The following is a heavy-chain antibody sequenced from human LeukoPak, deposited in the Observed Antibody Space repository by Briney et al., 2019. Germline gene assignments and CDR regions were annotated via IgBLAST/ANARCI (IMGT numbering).Heavy chain of an antibody. V-gene: IGHV1-3*03. CDR3: ARGRWTAHTVGYYFDS. CDR2: INAGNGNT. Sequence: ASVKVSCKASGYTFTNYAINWVRQAPGQRLEWMGWINAGNGNTKYSREFQGRVTITMDTSTNTAYMELISLRSEDMAVYYCARGRWTAHTVGYYFDSWGQGTLVTVSS. CDR1: GYTFTNYA. J-gene: IGHJ4*02. D-gene: IGHD2-21*02.